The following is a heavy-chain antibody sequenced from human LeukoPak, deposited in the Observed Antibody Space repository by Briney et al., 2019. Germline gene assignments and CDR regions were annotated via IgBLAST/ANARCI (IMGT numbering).Heavy chain of an antibody. J-gene: IGHJ4*02. CDR2: ISGSGGST. CDR1: GFTFSSYA. D-gene: IGHD2/OR15-2a*01. Sequence: GGFLRLSCAAPGFTFSSYAVSWVRQAPGKGLEWVSAISGSGGSTYYADSVKGRFTISRDNSKNTLYLQMNSLRAEDTAVYYCAKNVIAFPLDYWGQGTLVTVSS. V-gene: IGHV3-23*01. CDR3: AKNVIAFPLDY.